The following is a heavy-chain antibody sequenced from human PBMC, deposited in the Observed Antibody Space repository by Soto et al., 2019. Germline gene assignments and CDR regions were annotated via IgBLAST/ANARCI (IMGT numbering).Heavy chain of an antibody. Sequence: PGGSLRLSCAASGFTFSSYSMNWVRQAPGRGLEWVSSISSSSSYIYYADSVKGRFTISRDNAKNSLYLQMNSLRAEDTAVYYCARDFPWGGYSYGYDAFDIWGQGTMVTVSS. D-gene: IGHD5-18*01. J-gene: IGHJ3*02. V-gene: IGHV3-21*01. CDR1: GFTFSSYS. CDR3: ARDFPWGGYSYGYDAFDI. CDR2: ISSSSSYI.